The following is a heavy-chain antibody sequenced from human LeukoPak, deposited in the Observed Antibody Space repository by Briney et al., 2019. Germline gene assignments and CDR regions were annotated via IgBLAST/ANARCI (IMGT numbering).Heavy chain of an antibody. CDR3: AKGGVPVEMATIEM. CDR2: IRYDGSNK. Sequence: PGGSLRLSCAASGFTFSSYGMHWVRQAPGKGLEWVAFIRYDGSNKYYADSVKCRFTISRDNSKNTLYLQMNSLRAEDTAVYYCAKGGVPVEMATIEMWGQGTLVTVSS. CDR1: GFTFSSYG. J-gene: IGHJ4*02. V-gene: IGHV3-30*02. D-gene: IGHD5-24*01.